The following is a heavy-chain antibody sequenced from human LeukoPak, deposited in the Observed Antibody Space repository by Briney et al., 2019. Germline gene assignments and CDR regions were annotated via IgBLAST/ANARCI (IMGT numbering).Heavy chain of an antibody. CDR1: GYTFTGYY. V-gene: IGHV1-2*02. D-gene: IGHD5-12*01. CDR3: ARASYSGYDLQEASFFSLFDY. CDR2: INPNSGGT. J-gene: IGHJ4*02. Sequence: ASVKVSCKASGYTFTGYYMHWVRQAPGQGLEWMGWINPNSGGTNYAQKFQGRVTMTRDTSISTAYLQWSSLKASDTAMYYCARASYSGYDLQEASFFSLFDYWGQGTLVTVSS.